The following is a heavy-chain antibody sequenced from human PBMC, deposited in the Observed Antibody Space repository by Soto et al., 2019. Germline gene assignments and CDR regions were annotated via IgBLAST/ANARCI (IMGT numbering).Heavy chain of an antibody. V-gene: IGHV3-15*07. Sequence: QLVESGGGLVKPGGPRKVSVPASGGIFMAAGRNWVGRVRGKGLEWVASIKSKGRDETSDHAAPVKGRFTISRDDSKNTLYLQMNSLKTEDTAVYYCTHTRGWPPSGFDIWGQGTMITVSS. D-gene: IGHD6-19*01. J-gene: IGHJ3*02. CDR3: THTRGWPPSGFDI. CDR2: IKSKGRDETS. CDR1: GGIFMAAG.